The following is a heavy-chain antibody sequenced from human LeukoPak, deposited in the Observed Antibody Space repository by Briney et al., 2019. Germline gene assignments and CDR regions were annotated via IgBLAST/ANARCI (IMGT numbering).Heavy chain of an antibody. J-gene: IGHJ4*02. CDR2: INWNGGST. Sequence: GGSLRLSCAASGFTFDDYGMSWFRQAPGKGLEWVSGINWNGGSTGYADSVKGRFTISRDNAKNSLYLQMNSLRAEDTALYYCARERSYYGSGSYYFDYWGQGTLVTVSS. V-gene: IGHV3-20*04. CDR3: ARERSYYGSGSYYFDY. D-gene: IGHD3-10*01. CDR1: GFTFDDYG.